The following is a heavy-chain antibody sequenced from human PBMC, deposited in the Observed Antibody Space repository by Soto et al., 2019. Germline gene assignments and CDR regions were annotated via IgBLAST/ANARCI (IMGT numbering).Heavy chain of an antibody. V-gene: IGHV4-61*01. CDR1: GGSVSIGSFQ. CDR3: ARIGGWYDIDF. J-gene: IGHJ4*02. CDR2: IFYNGTA. Sequence: SETLSLTCSVSGGSVSIGSFQWSCIRQPPGKGLQFIGSIFYNGTANYSPSLKNRVSISIDTSQSQFFLQLISVAAADTAVYYCARIGGWYDIDFWGQGSLVTVSS. D-gene: IGHD6-19*01.